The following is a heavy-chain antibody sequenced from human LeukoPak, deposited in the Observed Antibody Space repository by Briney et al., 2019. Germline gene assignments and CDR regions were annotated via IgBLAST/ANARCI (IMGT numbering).Heavy chain of an antibody. D-gene: IGHD2-2*03. J-gene: IGHJ6*03. V-gene: IGHV3-30*03. CDR2: ISYDGSNK. CDR3: ARVGYCSSTSMIYYYYYMDA. CDR1: GFTFSSYG. Sequence: GRSLRLSCAASGFTFSSYGMHWVRQAPGKGLEWVAVISYDGSNKYYADSVKGRFTISRDNSKNTLYLQMNSLRAEDTAVYYCARVGYCSSTSMIYYYYYMDAWGKGTTVTVSS.